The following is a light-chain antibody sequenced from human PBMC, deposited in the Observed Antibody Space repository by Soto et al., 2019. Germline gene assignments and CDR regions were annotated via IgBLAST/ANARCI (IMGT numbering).Light chain of an antibody. CDR3: GSYTTSSNYV. CDR2: EVS. J-gene: IGLJ1*01. V-gene: IGLV2-14*01. CDR1: SSDVGNYIY. Sequence: QSALTQPASVSGSPGQSITISCTGTSSDVGNYIYVSWFQHHPGKAPKLMIYEVSNRPSGVSNRFSASKSGNTASLTISGLQAEDEADYYCGSYTTSSNYVFGTGTKVTVL.